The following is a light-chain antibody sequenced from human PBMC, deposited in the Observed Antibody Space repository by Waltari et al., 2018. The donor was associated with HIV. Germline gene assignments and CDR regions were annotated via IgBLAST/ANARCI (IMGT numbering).Light chain of an antibody. V-gene: IGKV2-24*01. CDR2: KIS. Sequence: DIVMTQSPLSPPVTVGQPASISCRSGQSLVHRDGDTHLSWLQQRPGQPPRLLLYKISNRFSGVPDRFRGSGAGTDFTLHISRVEPEDVGVYYCMQGSEFPWTFGQGTTLEI. CDR1: QSLVHRDGDTH. J-gene: IGKJ1*01. CDR3: MQGSEFPWT.